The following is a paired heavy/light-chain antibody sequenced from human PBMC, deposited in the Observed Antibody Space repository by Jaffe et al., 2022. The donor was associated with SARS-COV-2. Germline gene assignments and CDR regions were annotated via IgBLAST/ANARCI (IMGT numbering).Heavy chain of an antibody. J-gene: IGHJ4*02. V-gene: IGHV1-69*08. D-gene: IGHD6-13*01. CDR1: GGTFNTYS. CDR2: IIPILGVA. CDR3: ARDQGPEQDLVRWAY. Sequence: QVQLVQSGAEVTKPGSSVKVSCKASGGTFNTYSISWVRQAPGQGLEWMGRIIPILGVANYAQKFQGRVTFTADKSTNTVYMDLSSLISEDTAVYFCARDQGPEQDLVRWAYWGQGTLVTVSS.
Light chain of an antibody. CDR2: EVS. Sequence: DVVMTQTPLTLSVTPGQPASISCMSSQSLLHGDGKTYLYWYLQKAGQPPQLLIYEVSNRFSGVPDRFSGSGSGTDFTLKLSRVEAEDVGVYFCMQSVQLPITFGQGTRLEMK. CDR3: MQSVQLPIT. V-gene: IGKV2D-29*01. CDR1: QSLLHGDGKTY. J-gene: IGKJ5*01.